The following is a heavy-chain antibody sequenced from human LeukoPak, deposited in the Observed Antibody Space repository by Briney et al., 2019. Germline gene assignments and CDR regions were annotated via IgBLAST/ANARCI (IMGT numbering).Heavy chain of an antibody. CDR2: ISYDGSNK. CDR3: AKYLTGMVRGEGAFDY. Sequence: PGGSLRLSCAASGFTFSSYGMHWVRQAPGKGLEWVAVISYDGSNKYYADSVKGRFTISRDNSKNTLYLQMNSLRAEDTAVYYCAKYLTGMVRGEGAFDYWGQGTLVTVSS. J-gene: IGHJ4*02. V-gene: IGHV3-30*18. CDR1: GFTFSSYG. D-gene: IGHD3-10*01.